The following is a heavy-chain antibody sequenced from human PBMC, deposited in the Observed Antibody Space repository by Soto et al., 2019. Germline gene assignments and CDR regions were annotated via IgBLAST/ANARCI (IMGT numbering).Heavy chain of an antibody. CDR1: GFTFSSYS. Sequence: GGSLRLSCAASGFTFSSYSMNWVRQAPGKGLEWVSSISSSSSYIYYADSVKGRFTISRDNAKNSLYLQMNSLRAEDTAVYYCARDLTLYGSGSYYHFDYWGQGTLVTVSS. J-gene: IGHJ4*02. V-gene: IGHV3-21*01. CDR2: ISSSSSYI. D-gene: IGHD3-10*01. CDR3: ARDLTLYGSGSYYHFDY.